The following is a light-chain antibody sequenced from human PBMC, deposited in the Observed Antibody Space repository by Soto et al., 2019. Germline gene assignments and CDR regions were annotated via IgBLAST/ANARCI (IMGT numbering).Light chain of an antibody. V-gene: IGLV2-14*01. CDR2: EVT. CDR1: SSDIGGYIY. J-gene: IGLJ1*01. CDR3: TSYTSISTYV. Sequence: QSALTQPASVSGSPGQSITISCTGTSSDIGGYIYVSWYQHHPGKAPKLIIYEVTSRPSGVSNRFSGSKSGNTASLTISGLQTEDEADYYCTSYTSISTYVFGTGTKLTVL.